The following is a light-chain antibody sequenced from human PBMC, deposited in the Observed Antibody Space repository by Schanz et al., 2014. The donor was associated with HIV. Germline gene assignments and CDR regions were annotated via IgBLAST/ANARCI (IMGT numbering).Light chain of an antibody. J-gene: IGKJ1*01. CDR3: QQGSSFPPT. CDR1: QGISSW. V-gene: IGKV1-12*01. CDR2: AAS. Sequence: DIQMTQSPSSVSASVGDRVTILCRASQGISSWVAWYQQKPGKAPRLLIYAASSLQSGVPSRFSGSGSGTEFTLTISSLQPEDFATYFCQQGSSFPPTFGQGTKVDIK.